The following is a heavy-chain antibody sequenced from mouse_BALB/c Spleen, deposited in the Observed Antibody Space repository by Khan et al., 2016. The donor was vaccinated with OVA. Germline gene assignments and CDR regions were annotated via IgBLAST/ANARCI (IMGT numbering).Heavy chain of an antibody. Sequence: EVQLQESGPGLVKPSQSLSLTCTVTGYSITSDYAWNWIRQFPGNKLEWMGYISYSGSTSYNPSLKSRISITRDTSKNQFFLQLNSVTTEDTATYDCTRCVGLCNWFAYWGQGTLVTVSA. CDR3: TRCVGLCNWFAY. J-gene: IGHJ3*01. CDR2: ISYSGST. V-gene: IGHV3-2*02. CDR1: GYSITSDYA. D-gene: IGHD4-1*01.